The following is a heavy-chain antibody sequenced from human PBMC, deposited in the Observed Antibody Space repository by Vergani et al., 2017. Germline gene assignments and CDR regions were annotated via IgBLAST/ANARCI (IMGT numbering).Heavy chain of an antibody. V-gene: IGHV3-53*01. J-gene: IGHJ3*02. CDR2: IYSGGST. D-gene: IGHD3-22*01. CDR3: ARGPYYYDSSGYFLDAFDI. Sequence: EVQLVESGGGLIQPGGSLRLSCAASGFTVSSNYMSWVRQAPGKGLERVSVIYSGGSTYYADSVKGRFTISRDNSKNTLYLQMNSLRAEDTAVYYCARGPYYYDSSGYFLDAFDIWGQGTMVTVSS. CDR1: GFTVSSNY.